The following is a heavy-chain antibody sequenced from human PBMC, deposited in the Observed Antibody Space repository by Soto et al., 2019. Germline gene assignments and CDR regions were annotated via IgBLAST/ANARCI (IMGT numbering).Heavy chain of an antibody. CDR2: IIPFFGTA. V-gene: IGHV1-69*01. CDR3: ATVHRLGSGSYYDPLYWFDP. CDR1: GGTFSRQA. Sequence: QVQLVQSGAEVKKPGSSVKVSCKASGGTFSRQAISWVRQAPGQGLEWMGGIIPFFGTANYAQQFQGRVTITADESTSTAHMELSSVRSEDTPVYYCATVHRLGSGSYYDPLYWFDPWGQGTLVTVSS. J-gene: IGHJ5*02. D-gene: IGHD3-10*01.